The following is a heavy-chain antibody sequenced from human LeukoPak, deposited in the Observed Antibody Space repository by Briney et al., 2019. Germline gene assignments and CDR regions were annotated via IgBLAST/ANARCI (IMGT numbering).Heavy chain of an antibody. Sequence: PSETLSLTCTVTGGSISSYYWSWIRQPPGKGLEWIGYIYYSGSTNYNPSLKSRVTISVDTSKNQFSLKLSSVTAADTAVYYCARADDSSGYYYVGNYYYYYMDVWGKGTTVTVSS. D-gene: IGHD3-22*01. CDR2: IYYSGST. CDR3: ARADDSSGYYYVGNYYYYYMDV. J-gene: IGHJ6*03. V-gene: IGHV4-59*01. CDR1: GGSISSYY.